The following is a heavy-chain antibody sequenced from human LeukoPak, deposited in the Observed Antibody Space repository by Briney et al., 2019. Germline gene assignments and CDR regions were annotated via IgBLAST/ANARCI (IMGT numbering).Heavy chain of an antibody. CDR2: MNPNSGNT. V-gene: IGHV1-8*03. Sequence: ASVKFSCKTSGYTFTNFDINWMRQASGHVLEWMGWMNPNSGNTGYAQKFQGRVTTTRNTSISTAYMELSSLRSEDTAVYYCARAPSWNYNRYYYYYVDVWGRGTTVTVSS. CDR1: GYTFTNFD. CDR3: ARAPSWNYNRYYYYYVDV. J-gene: IGHJ6*03. D-gene: IGHD1-7*01.